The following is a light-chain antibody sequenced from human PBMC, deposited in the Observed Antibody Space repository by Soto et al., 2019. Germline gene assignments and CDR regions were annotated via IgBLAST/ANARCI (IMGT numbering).Light chain of an antibody. J-gene: IGKJ3*01. CDR2: GAS. CDR3: QQFGSSPGFT. V-gene: IGKV3-20*01. Sequence: EIVLTQSPGTLSLSPGERATLSCRASQSINNRYLAWYQQKPGQAPRLLIYGASSRATGIPDRFRSGGSGTDFTLTISRLEPEDFAVYYCQQFGSSPGFTFGPGTKVDMK. CDR1: QSINNRY.